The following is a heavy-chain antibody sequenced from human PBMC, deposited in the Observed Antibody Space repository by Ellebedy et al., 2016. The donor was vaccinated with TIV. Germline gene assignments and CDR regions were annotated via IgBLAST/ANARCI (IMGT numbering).Heavy chain of an antibody. J-gene: IGHJ5*02. CDR3: ARDRFDILTGTFSWFDP. Sequence: ASVKVSCKASGYTFTSYGIIWVRQAPGQGLEWMGWISAYNGATNYARNLQDRVTMTTDTSTNTAYMELRSLRSDDTAVYYCARDRFDILTGTFSWFDPWGQGTLVTVSS. CDR1: GYTFTSYG. CDR2: ISAYNGAT. D-gene: IGHD3-9*01. V-gene: IGHV1-18*04.